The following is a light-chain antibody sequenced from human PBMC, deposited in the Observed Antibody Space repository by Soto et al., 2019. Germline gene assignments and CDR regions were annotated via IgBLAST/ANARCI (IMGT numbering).Light chain of an antibody. Sequence: QSVLTQSPSASASLGASVKLTCTLSSGHSSFAIAWHQQQPEKGPRYLMKVNSDGSHTKADGIPDRFSGSSSGAERYLSISSLQSEDEADYYCQTWATGIRVFGGGTKVTVL. CDR3: QTWATGIRV. CDR1: SGHSSFA. CDR2: VNSDGSH. V-gene: IGLV4-69*01. J-gene: IGLJ3*02.